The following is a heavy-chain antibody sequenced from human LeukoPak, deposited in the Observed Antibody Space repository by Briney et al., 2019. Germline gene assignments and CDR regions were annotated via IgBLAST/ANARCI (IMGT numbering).Heavy chain of an antibody. V-gene: IGHV4-34*01. CDR3: ARALLIVATIPRWYFDL. J-gene: IGHJ2*01. D-gene: IGHD5-12*01. Sequence: PSETLSLTCAVYGGSFSGYYWSWIRQPPGKGLEWIGEINHSGSTNYNPSLKSRVTISVDTSKNQFSLKLSSVTAADTAVYYCARALLIVATIPRWYFDLWGRGTLVTVSS. CDR2: INHSGST. CDR1: GGSFSGYY.